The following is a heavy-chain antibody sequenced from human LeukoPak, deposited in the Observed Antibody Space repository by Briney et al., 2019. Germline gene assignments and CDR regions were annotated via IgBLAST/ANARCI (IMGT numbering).Heavy chain of an antibody. CDR1: GGSLSVYY. Sequence: KPSETLSLTCALYGGSLSVYYWSWIRQPPGKGLEWIGEIKHSGSTNYIAYLKSRVTISVDTSKSRFSLKLSSVTAADTAVYYCARHSYDYVWGSYRYSGTSGYFDYWGQGTLVTVSS. J-gene: IGHJ4*02. CDR3: ARHSYDYVWGSYRYSGTSGYFDY. D-gene: IGHD3-16*02. CDR2: IKHSGST. V-gene: IGHV4-34*01.